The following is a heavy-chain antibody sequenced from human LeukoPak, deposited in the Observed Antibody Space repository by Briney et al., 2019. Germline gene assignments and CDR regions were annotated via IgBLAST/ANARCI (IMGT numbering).Heavy chain of an antibody. Sequence: GASVKVSCKASVGTFSSYAISWVRQAPGQGLEWMGGIIPIFGTANYAQKFQGRVTITADESTSTAYMELSSLRSEDTAVYYCARERRYSYGSESHYYYGMDVWGQGTTVTVSS. CDR1: VGTFSSYA. V-gene: IGHV1-69*01. J-gene: IGHJ6*02. CDR2: IIPIFGTA. CDR3: ARERRYSYGSESHYYYGMDV. D-gene: IGHD5-18*01.